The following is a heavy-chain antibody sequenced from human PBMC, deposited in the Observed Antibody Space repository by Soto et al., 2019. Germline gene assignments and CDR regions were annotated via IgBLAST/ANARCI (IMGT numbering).Heavy chain of an antibody. CDR1: GGSISSYH. D-gene: IGHD4-17*01. CDR3: ARCADYGGNAKFDY. J-gene: IGHJ4*02. CDR2: LHYSGSP. V-gene: IGHV4-59*01. Sequence: SETLSLTCTVSGGSISSYHWSWIRQPPGKGPEWIGSLHYSGSPNYNPSLKSRVTISIDTSKNQFSVRLDSVTAADTAVYYCARCADYGGNAKFDYWGQGSPVTVSX.